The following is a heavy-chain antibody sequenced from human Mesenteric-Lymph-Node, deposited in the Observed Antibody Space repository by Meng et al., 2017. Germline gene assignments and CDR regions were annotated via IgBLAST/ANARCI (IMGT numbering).Heavy chain of an antibody. J-gene: IGHJ3*02. D-gene: IGHD3-10*01. CDR2: ILSTSEHI. V-gene: IGHV3-11*01. CDR1: GFIVSDSH. CDR3: ARDRGVGGAFDI. Sequence: GGSLRLSCAASGFIVSDSHMSWIRQAPGKGLEWISYILSTSEHIYYADSVRGRFTISRDNAKNSLHLQMNSLSADDTAVYYRARDRGVGGAFDIWGQGTMVTVSS.